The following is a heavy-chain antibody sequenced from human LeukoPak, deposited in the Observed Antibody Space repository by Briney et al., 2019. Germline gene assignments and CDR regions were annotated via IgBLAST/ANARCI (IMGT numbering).Heavy chain of an antibody. Sequence: MSWVRQXPGKGLEWVSAISGSGGSTYYADSVKGRFTISRDNSKNTLYLQMNSLRAEDTAVYYCARAVDSSGYYYALWGQGTLVTVSS. CDR2: ISGSGGST. V-gene: IGHV3-23*01. J-gene: IGHJ4*02. CDR3: ARAVDSSGYYYAL. D-gene: IGHD3-22*01.